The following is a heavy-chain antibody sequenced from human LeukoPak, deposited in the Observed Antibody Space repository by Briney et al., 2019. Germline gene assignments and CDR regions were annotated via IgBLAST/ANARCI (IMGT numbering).Heavy chain of an antibody. V-gene: IGHV3-30*02. Sequence: PGGSLRLSCAASGFTFDDYAMHWVRQAPGKGLEWVAFIRYDGSNKYYADSVKGRFTISRDNSKNTLYLQMNSLRAEDTAVYYCAKAPPGEGTAMVERDWYFDLWGRGTLVTVSS. CDR1: GFTFDDYA. CDR3: AKAPPGEGTAMVERDWYFDL. J-gene: IGHJ2*01. CDR2: IRYDGSNK. D-gene: IGHD5-18*01.